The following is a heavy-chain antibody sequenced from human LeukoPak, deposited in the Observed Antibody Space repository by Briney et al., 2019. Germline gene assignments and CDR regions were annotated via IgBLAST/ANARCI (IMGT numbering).Heavy chain of an antibody. D-gene: IGHD2-15*01. CDR2: IWYDGSNK. V-gene: IGHV3-33*01. CDR3: ARDGDITPTDV. Sequence: GRPLRLSCAASGFTFSSFGMHWVRQAPGKGLEWVAVIWYDGSNKYYADSVKGRFTISRDNSKNTLYLQMNSLRAEDTAVYYCARDGDITPTDVWGQGTTVTVSS. J-gene: IGHJ6*02. CDR1: GFTFSSFG.